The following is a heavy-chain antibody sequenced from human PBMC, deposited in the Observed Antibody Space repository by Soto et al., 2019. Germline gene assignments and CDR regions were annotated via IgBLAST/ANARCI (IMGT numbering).Heavy chain of an antibody. CDR1: GFTFSSYA. CDR2: ISGSDSST. Sequence: PGGSLRLSCAASGFTFSSYAMNWVRQAPGKGLEWVSVISGSDSSTYYAGSVKGRFTISRDNSKNTLYVQMNSLRAEDTAVYYCAKAISGYNAPIDHWGQGARVTVSS. V-gene: IGHV3-23*01. J-gene: IGHJ4*02. D-gene: IGHD5-12*01. CDR3: AKAISGYNAPIDH.